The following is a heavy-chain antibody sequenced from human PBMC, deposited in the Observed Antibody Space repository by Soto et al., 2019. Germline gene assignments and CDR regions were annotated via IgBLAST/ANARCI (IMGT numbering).Heavy chain of an antibody. CDR1: CASSSYGGFA. J-gene: IGHJ4*02. V-gene: IGHV4-30-2*06. D-gene: IGHD5-12*01. CDR2: ISHLENT. Sequence: SETLSLTCTVSCASSSYGGFAVSWIRQSPGKGLEWVGYISHLENTYLHPSFKSRLTMSIDRTRNQFSLKLSSVTAADMAVYYCARGSGYDSFDYWGQGVLVTVSS. CDR3: ARGSGYDSFDY.